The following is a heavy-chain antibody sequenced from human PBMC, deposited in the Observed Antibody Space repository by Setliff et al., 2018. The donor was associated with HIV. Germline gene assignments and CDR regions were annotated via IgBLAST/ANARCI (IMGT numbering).Heavy chain of an antibody. CDR1: GYSISSGFY. Sequence: PSETLSLTCAVSGYSISSGFYWGWIRQPPGKGLEWIGSIYHSGSTYYNPSLRSRVTISLDTSKNQFSLKLTSVTAADTAVYYCARGGTSSNWFRAWGQGTLVTVSS. V-gene: IGHV4-38-2*01. CDR3: ARGGTSSNWFRA. CDR2: IYHSGST. J-gene: IGHJ5*02. D-gene: IGHD2-2*01.